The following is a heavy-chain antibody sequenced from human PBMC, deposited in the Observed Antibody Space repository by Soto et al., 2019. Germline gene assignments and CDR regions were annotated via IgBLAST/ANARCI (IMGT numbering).Heavy chain of an antibody. CDR2: INAGNGNT. D-gene: IGHD3-3*01. Sequence: GPSVKVSCKASGYTFTSYAMHWVRQAPGQRLEWMGWINAGNGNTKYSQKFQGRVTITRDTSASTAYMELSSLRSEDTAVYYCARGWYYDFWSGYFDYWGQGTLVTVSS. CDR3: ARGWYYDFWSGYFDY. J-gene: IGHJ4*02. CDR1: GYTFTSYA. V-gene: IGHV1-3*01.